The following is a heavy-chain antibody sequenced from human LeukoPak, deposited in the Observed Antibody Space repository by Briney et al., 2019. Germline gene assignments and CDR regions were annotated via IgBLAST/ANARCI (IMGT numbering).Heavy chain of an antibody. CDR2: IYPGDSDT. V-gene: IGHV5-51*01. CDR1: GYSFTSYW. Sequence: GESLKISCKGSGYSFTSYWIGWVRQMPGKGLEWMGIIYPGDSDTRYSPSFQGQVTISADKSISTAYLQWSSLKASDTAMYYCARHGYSSSWYYNYYYYYGMDVWGQGTTVTVSS. CDR3: ARHGYSSSWYYNYYYYYGMDV. J-gene: IGHJ6*02. D-gene: IGHD6-13*01.